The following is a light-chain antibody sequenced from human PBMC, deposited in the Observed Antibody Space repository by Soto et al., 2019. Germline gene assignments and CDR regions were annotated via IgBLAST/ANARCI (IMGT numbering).Light chain of an antibody. CDR2: GNS. J-gene: IGLJ3*02. CDR3: QSYSGSLSGWV. V-gene: IGLV1-40*01. Sequence: QLVLTQPPSVSGAPGQRVTISCTGSSSNIGAGYDVHWYQQLPGTAPKLLIYGNSNRPSGVPDRFSGSKSGTSASLAITGLHAEDQADYYCQSYSGSLSGWVFGGGTQLTVL. CDR1: SSNIGAGYD.